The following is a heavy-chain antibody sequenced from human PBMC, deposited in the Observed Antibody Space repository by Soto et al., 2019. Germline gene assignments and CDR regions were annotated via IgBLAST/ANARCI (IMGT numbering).Heavy chain of an antibody. Sequence: GGSLRLSCAASGFTFSSYSMNWVRQAPGKGLEWVSSISSSSSYIYYADSVKGRFTISRDNAKNSLYLQMNSLRAEDTAVYYCARDRPAYCGGDCYSVRYHPAFDYWGQGTLVTVSS. V-gene: IGHV3-21*01. D-gene: IGHD2-21*01. CDR1: GFTFSSYS. J-gene: IGHJ4*02. CDR2: ISSSSSYI. CDR3: ARDRPAYCGGDCYSVRYHPAFDY.